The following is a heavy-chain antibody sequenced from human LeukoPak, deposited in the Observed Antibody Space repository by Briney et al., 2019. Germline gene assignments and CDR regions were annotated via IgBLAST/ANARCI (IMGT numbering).Heavy chain of an antibody. CDR3: ASYDALGYCSSTSCYRGWFDP. CDR1: GGSISSSSYY. Sequence: TPSETLSLTCTVSGGSISSSSYYWGWIRQPPGKGLEWIGSICYSGCTYYNPSRKSRVTISVDTSKNQFSLKLSSVTAADTAVYYCASYDALGYCSSTSCYRGWFDPWGQGTLVTVSS. CDR2: ICYSGCT. J-gene: IGHJ5*02. V-gene: IGHV4-39*07. D-gene: IGHD2-2*02.